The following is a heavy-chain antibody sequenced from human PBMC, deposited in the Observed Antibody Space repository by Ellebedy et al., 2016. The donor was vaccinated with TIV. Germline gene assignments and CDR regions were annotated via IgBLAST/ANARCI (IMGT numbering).Heavy chain of an antibody. CDR1: GDSMIHYH. D-gene: IGHD6-13*01. Sequence: SETLSLTCTVSGDSMIHYHWSYLRQSAGKGLEWIGRISTTGSTKYNPSLKSRVTMSVDMSKNQFSLKLSSVTAADTALYYCARNIGAAGPVSVTFVGGMDVWGQGTTVLVSS. V-gene: IGHV4-4*07. J-gene: IGHJ6*02. CDR3: ARNIGAAGPVSVTFVGGMDV. CDR2: ISTTGST.